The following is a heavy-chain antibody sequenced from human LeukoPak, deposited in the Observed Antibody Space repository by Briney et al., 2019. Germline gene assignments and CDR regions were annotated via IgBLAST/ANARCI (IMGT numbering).Heavy chain of an antibody. CDR2: IYHSGST. D-gene: IGHD3-22*01. V-gene: IGHV4-4*02. J-gene: IGHJ3*02. CDR1: GGSISSSNW. CDR3: ARQYDGSPLQAFDI. Sequence: PSETLSLTCAVSGGSISSSNWWSWVRQPPGKGLEWIGEIYHSGSTNYNPSLKSRVTISVDKSKNQFSLKLSSVTAADTAVYYCARQYDGSPLQAFDIWGQGTMVTVSS.